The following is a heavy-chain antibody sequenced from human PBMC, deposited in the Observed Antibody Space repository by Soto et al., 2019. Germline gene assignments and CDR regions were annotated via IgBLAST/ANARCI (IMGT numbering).Heavy chain of an antibody. V-gene: IGHV3-74*01. J-gene: IGHJ2*01. CDR1: GFTFSRYW. D-gene: IGHD3-16*01. Sequence: EVQLVESGGGLVQPGGSLRLSCAASGFTFSRYWMYWVRQAPGKGLVWVSRINGDGSSTTYADSVKGRFTISRDNANNTLHLQMNSLRAEDTGLYYCEGLGGTSRLWYFDLWGRGTLVTVSS. CDR3: EGLGGTSRLWYFDL. CDR2: INGDGSST.